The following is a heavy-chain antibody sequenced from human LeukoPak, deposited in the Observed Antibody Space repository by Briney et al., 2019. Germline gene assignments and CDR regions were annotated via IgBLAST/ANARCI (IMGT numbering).Heavy chain of an antibody. D-gene: IGHD3-16*01. CDR1: GGSVSSSNW. J-gene: IGHJ5*02. Sequence: SETLSHTCAVSGGSVSSSNWWSWVRQPPGKGLEWIGEIYHSGSTNYNPSLRSRVTISVDKSKNQFFLKLSSVTAADTAVYYCARSGGTYDYVWGSLNWFDPWGQGTLVTVSS. CDR2: IYHSGST. V-gene: IGHV4-4*02. CDR3: ARSGGTYDYVWGSLNWFDP.